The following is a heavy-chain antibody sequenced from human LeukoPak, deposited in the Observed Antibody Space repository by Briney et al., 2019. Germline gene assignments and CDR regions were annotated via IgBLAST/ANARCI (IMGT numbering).Heavy chain of an antibody. CDR3: AREFHYYDSSGGDFDY. CDR1: GFTFSDYY. Sequence: GGSLRLSCAASGFTFSDYYMSWIRQAPGKGLEWVSYISSSGSTIYYADSVKGRFTISRDNAKNSLYLQMNSLRAEDTAVYYRAREFHYYDSSGGDFDYWGQGTLVTVSS. D-gene: IGHD3-22*01. V-gene: IGHV3-11*01. J-gene: IGHJ4*02. CDR2: ISSSGSTI.